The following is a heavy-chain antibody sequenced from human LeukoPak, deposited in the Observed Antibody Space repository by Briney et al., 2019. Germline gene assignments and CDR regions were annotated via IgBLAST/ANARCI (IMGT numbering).Heavy chain of an antibody. CDR2: VYYSGTT. V-gene: IGHV4-59*12. J-gene: IGHJ4*02. CDR1: GVSISSYY. Sequence: SETLSLTCTVSGVSISSYYWSWIRQPPGKALEWIGSVYYSGTTSYNPSLKSRVTISVDMSKNHFSLRLSSVTAADTAMYYCARGTLYSGWSYYFDYWGQGSQVTVSS. D-gene: IGHD6-19*01. CDR3: ARGTLYSGWSYYFDY.